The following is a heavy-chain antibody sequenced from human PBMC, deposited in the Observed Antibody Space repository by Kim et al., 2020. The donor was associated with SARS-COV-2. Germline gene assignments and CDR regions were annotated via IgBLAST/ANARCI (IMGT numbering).Heavy chain of an antibody. V-gene: IGHV3-48*03. D-gene: IGHD3-22*01. Sequence: GGSLRLSCAASGFSFSSYEMNWVRQAPGKGLEWVSYISSSGSTIYYADSVKGRFTISRDNAKNSLYLQMNSLRVDDTAVYYCARENIGYDSSRYYSTCYYNSMYSSGQRATFAVSS. CDR2: ISSSGSTI. CDR3: ARENIGYDSSRYYSTCYYNSMYS. J-gene: IGHJ6*02. CDR1: GFSFSSYE.